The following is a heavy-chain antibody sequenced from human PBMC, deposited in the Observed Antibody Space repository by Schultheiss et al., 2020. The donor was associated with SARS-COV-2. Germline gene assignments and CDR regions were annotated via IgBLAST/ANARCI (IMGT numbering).Heavy chain of an antibody. J-gene: IGHJ3*02. CDR2: IVVGSGNT. CDR3: AAVGRTTVTTIDAFDI. D-gene: IGHD4-17*01. V-gene: IGHV1-58*01. CDR1: GFTFTSSA. Sequence: SVKVSCKASGFTFTSSAVQWVRQARGQRLEWIGWIVVGSGNTNYAQKFQERVTITRDMSTSTAYMELSSLRSEDTAVYYCAAVGRTTVTTIDAFDIWGQGTTVTVSS.